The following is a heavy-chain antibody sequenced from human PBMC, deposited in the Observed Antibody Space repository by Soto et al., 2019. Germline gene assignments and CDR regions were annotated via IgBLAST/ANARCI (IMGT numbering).Heavy chain of an antibody. V-gene: IGHV1-18*01. J-gene: IGHJ5*01. CDR2: ISVLNGYA. CDR3: SKNGTTWFAS. D-gene: IGHD1-1*01. CDR1: GYSFHNSG. Sequence: QVQLVQSGPELKKPGASVKVSCKTSGYSFHNSGISWVRQAPGQGLEWMGWISVLNGYAHYGQKFQGRVIMTADTCTSTAYMEWRGLRSDDTVIYYCSKNGTTWFASWGQGTPVTVSS.